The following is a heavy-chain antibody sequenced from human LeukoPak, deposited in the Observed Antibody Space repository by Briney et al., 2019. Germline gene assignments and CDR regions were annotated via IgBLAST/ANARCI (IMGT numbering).Heavy chain of an antibody. CDR3: ARASGRYERGPDYYYYYMDL. Sequence: GGSLRLSCAASGFTFSSYSMNWVRQAPGKGLEWVSFISGTSSYIYYADSVKGRFTISRDNAKNSLYLHMNSLRAEDTAVYYCARASGRYERGPDYYYYYMDLWGKGTTVTVSS. CDR1: GFTFSSYS. D-gene: IGHD6-19*01. J-gene: IGHJ6*03. CDR2: ISGTSSYI. V-gene: IGHV3-21*01.